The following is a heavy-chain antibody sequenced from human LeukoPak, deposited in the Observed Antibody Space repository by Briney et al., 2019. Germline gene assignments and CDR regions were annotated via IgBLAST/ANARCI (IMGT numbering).Heavy chain of an antibody. Sequence: SVKVSCKASGFSFTNSAVQWVRQARGQGLEWIGWIVVGSGNTIYVQKFQERVTINRDMSTSTAYMELSSLRSEDTAVYYCAAGYIGGAMVTNAFDIWGQGTMVTVSS. J-gene: IGHJ3*02. CDR1: GFSFTNSA. CDR3: AAGYIGGAMVTNAFDI. V-gene: IGHV1-58*01. CDR2: IVVGSGNT. D-gene: IGHD5-18*01.